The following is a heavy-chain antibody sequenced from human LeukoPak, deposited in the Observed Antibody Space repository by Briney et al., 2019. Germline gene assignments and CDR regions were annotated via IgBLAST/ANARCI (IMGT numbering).Heavy chain of an antibody. V-gene: IGHV3-9*01. Sequence: GGSLRLSCAASGFTFDDYAMRWVRQAPGKGLEWVSGISWNSGSIGYADSVKGRFTISRDNAKNSLYLQMNSLRAEDTALYYCAKSGLSGSYYYYGMDVWGQGTTVTVSS. CDR1: GFTFDDYA. CDR2: ISWNSGSI. J-gene: IGHJ6*02. CDR3: AKSGLSGSYYYYGMDV. D-gene: IGHD2-2*01.